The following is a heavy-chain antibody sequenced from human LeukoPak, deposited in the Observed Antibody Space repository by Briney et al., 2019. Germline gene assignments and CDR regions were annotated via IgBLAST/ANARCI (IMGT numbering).Heavy chain of an antibody. Sequence: PGGSLRLSCAASGFTLSDFWMSWVRQAPGKGLEWVANIKQDGSKQYYLDSVKGRFTISRDNAKNSLYLQMNSLRAEDTAVYYCARGQYSSGYWGQGTLVTVSS. CDR1: GFTLSDFW. J-gene: IGHJ4*02. CDR2: IKQDGSKQ. V-gene: IGHV3-7*01. D-gene: IGHD5-18*01. CDR3: ARGQYSSGY.